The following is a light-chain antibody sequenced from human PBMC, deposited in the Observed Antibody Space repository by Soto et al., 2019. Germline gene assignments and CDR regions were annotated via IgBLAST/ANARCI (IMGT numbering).Light chain of an antibody. J-gene: IGLJ2*01. CDR3: QAWDSSTVI. CDR2: QDS. V-gene: IGLV3-1*01. Sequence: SYELTQPPSVSVSPGQTASITCSGDKLGDKYACWYQQKPGQSPVLVIYQDSKRHSGIPERFSGSNPGNTATLTLSGTQAMDECDYYCQAWDSSTVIFGGGTKLTVL. CDR1: KLGDKY.